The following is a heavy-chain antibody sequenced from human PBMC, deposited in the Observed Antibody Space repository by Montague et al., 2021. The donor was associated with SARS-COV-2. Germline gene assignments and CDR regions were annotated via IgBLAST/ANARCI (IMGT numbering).Heavy chain of an antibody. CDR3: ARGRIEVSMIVVVLTGASYYMDV. CDR1: GGSFSGHY. J-gene: IGHJ6*03. CDR2: INNSGST. V-gene: IGHV4-34*01. D-gene: IGHD3-22*01. Sequence: SETLSLTCAVYGGSFSGHYWSWISQPPGKGLEWIGEINNSGSTNYNPSLKSRVTISVDTSKNQFSLKLHSVTAADTAVYYCARGRIEVSMIVVVLTGASYYMDVWGKGTTVTVSS.